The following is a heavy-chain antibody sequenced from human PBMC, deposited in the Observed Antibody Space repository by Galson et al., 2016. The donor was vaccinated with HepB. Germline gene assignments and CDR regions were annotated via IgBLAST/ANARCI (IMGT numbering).Heavy chain of an antibody. J-gene: IGHJ6*02. CDR2: IYPGDSDT. Sequence: QSGAEVKQPGESLKISCKTSGYNFNIYWIAWVRQMPGTGPAWMGIIYPGDSDTRYTPSFQGPVTISADKSLSTAYPQWSSLKASDTAMFHCARVFWPPHRDRYYYGMDVWGQGTTVTVSS. D-gene: IGHD3-3*01. CDR3: ARVFWPPHRDRYYYGMDV. CDR1: GYNFNIYW. V-gene: IGHV5-51*01.